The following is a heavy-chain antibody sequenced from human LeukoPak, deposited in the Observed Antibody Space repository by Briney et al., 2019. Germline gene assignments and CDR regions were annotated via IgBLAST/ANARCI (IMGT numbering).Heavy chain of an antibody. CDR2: IKQDGSEK. J-gene: IGHJ3*02. CDR3: ARSTSLYSSSWYYCAFDI. D-gene: IGHD6-13*01. CDR1: GFTFSSYW. Sequence: GGSLRLSCAASGFTFSSYWMSWVRRAPGKGLEWVANIKQDGSEKYYVDSVKGRFTISRDNAKNSLYLQMNSLRAEDTAVYYCARSTSLYSSSWYYCAFDIWGQGTMVTVSS. V-gene: IGHV3-7*01.